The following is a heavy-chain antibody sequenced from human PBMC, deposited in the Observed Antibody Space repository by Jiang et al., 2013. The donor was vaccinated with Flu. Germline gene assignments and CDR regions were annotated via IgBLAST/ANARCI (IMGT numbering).Heavy chain of an antibody. V-gene: IGHV4-34*01. CDR3: ARVKGKGYSSSWYSD. D-gene: IGHD6-13*01. CDR2: HSGRT. J-gene: IGHJ4*02. Sequence: HSGRTISNSSLKSRVTISVDTSKNHFSLKLSSVTAADTAVYYCARVKGKGYSSSWYSDWGQGTLVTVSS.